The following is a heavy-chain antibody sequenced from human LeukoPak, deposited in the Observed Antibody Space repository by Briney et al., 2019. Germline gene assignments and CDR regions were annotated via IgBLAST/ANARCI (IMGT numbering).Heavy chain of an antibody. CDR1: GFTFSSYW. V-gene: IGHV3-7*01. J-gene: IGHJ4*02. D-gene: IGHD5-12*01. CDR3: ASRSGYDWGPGYFDY. CDR2: IKEAGSEK. Sequence: GGSLRLSCAASGFTFSSYWMSWVRQAPGKGLEWVANIKEAGSEKYYVDSVKGRFTISRDNAKDSLYLQMNSLRAEDTAVYYWASRSGYDWGPGYFDYWGQGTLVTVSS.